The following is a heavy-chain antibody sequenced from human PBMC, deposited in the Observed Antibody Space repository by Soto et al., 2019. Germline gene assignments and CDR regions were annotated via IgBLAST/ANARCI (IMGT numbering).Heavy chain of an antibody. D-gene: IGHD2-15*01. V-gene: IGHV1-3*01. J-gene: IGHJ5*02. CDR3: VREYSRRVVVVAATLGSRFDP. CDR1: GYTFTSYA. Sequence: ASVKVSCKASGYTFTSYAMHWVRQAPGQRREWMGWINAGNGNTKYSQKFQGRVTITRDTSASTAYMELSSLRSEDTAVYYCVREYSRRVVVVAATLGSRFDPWGQGTLVTVSS. CDR2: INAGNGNT.